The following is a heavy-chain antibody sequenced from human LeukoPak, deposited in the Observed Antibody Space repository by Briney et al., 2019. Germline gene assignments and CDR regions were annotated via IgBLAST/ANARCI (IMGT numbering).Heavy chain of an antibody. Sequence: PSETLSLTCTVSGGSISSGGYYWSWIRQPPGKGLEWIGYIYHSGSTYYNPSLQSRVTISVDTSKNQFSLKLSSVTAADTAVYYCARLEITFGGVIAAWGQGTLVTVSS. CDR3: ARLEITFGGVIAA. V-gene: IGHV4-30-2*01. CDR2: IYHSGST. CDR1: GGSISSGGYY. J-gene: IGHJ5*02. D-gene: IGHD3-16*02.